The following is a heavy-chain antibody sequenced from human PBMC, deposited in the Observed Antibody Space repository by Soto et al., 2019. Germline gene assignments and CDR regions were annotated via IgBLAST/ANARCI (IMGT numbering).Heavy chain of an antibody. V-gene: IGHV1-69*06. D-gene: IGHD3-10*01. CDR1: GGAFASDS. J-gene: IGHJ6*01. CDR3: APDPVALFGHMDV. Sequence: QEELVQSGAEVKKRGSSVNVSCKASGGAFASDSITWVRQAAVQRLEWMGEIIPLLKTVNYAQKFQGRLTMTGDISTRTVYMALSRLRSDHSAAYYCAPDPVALFGHMDVWGHGTTVTVS. CDR2: IIPLLKTV.